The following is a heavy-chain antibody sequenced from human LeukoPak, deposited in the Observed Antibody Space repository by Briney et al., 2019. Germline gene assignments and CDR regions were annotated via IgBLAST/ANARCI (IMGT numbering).Heavy chain of an antibody. Sequence: GGSLTLYCAASGFTFSSYWMHWVRQAPGKGLVWVSRINSDGSSTSYADSVKGRFTISRDNAKNTLYLQMNSLRAEDTAVYYCATDSPNSSGWYWGDDYWGQGTLVTVSS. D-gene: IGHD6-19*01. J-gene: IGHJ4*02. V-gene: IGHV3-74*01. CDR2: INSDGSST. CDR3: ATDSPNSSGWYWGDDY. CDR1: GFTFSSYW.